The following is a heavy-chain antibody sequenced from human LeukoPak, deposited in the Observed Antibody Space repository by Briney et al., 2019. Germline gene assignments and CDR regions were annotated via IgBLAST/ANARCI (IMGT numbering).Heavy chain of an antibody. CDR3: ARGSQQLEPNPLDY. Sequence: GASVKVSCKASGYTFTSYDINWVRQATGQGLEWMGGIIPIFGTANYAQKFQGRVTITADESTSTAYMELSSLRSEDTAVYYCARGSQQLEPNPLDYWGQGTLVTVSS. D-gene: IGHD6-13*01. V-gene: IGHV1-69*13. CDR1: GYTFTSYD. CDR2: IIPIFGTA. J-gene: IGHJ4*02.